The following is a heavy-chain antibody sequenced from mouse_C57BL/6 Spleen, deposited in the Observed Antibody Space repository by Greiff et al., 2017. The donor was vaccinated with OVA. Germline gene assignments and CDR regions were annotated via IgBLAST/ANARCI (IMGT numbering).Heavy chain of an antibody. Sequence: EVQLVESGGGLVQPGGSMKLSCVASGFTFSNYWMNWVRQSPEKGLEWVAQIRLKSDNYATHYAESVKGRFTISSDDSKSSVYLQMNNLRAEDTGIYYCTGGRRYFDVWGTGTTVTVSS. CDR3: TGGRRYFDV. V-gene: IGHV6-3*01. J-gene: IGHJ1*03. CDR2: IRLKSDNYAT. CDR1: GFTFSNYW.